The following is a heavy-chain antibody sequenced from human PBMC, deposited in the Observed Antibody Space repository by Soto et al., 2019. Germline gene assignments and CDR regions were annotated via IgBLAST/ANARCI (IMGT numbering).Heavy chain of an antibody. CDR3: VRRHVSATGIDWFDP. V-gene: IGHV1-3*01. D-gene: IGHD6-13*01. Sequence: ASVKVSCKASGYTFTSYGIHRVRQAPGQRLEWMGWINAANGDTKYSPKFQGRVTITRDTSASTAYMELSSLRSEDTAVYYCVRRHVSATGIDWFDPWGQGTLVTVSS. CDR1: GYTFTSYG. J-gene: IGHJ5*02. CDR2: INAANGDT.